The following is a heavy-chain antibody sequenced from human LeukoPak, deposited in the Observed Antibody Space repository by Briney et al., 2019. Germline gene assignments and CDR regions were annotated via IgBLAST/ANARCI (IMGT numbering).Heavy chain of an antibody. CDR3: ARAVNSSGSHYDY. V-gene: IGHV3-74*01. CDR2: IKSDGSST. J-gene: IGHJ4*02. CDR1: GFTFSSYW. D-gene: IGHD3-10*01. Sequence: GGSLRLSCAASGFTFSSYWMHWVRQAPGKGLVWVSRIKSDGSSTSHADSVKGRFTIARDNAQNTLYLQMNSLRDEDTAVYYCARAVNSSGSHYDYWGQGTLVTVSS.